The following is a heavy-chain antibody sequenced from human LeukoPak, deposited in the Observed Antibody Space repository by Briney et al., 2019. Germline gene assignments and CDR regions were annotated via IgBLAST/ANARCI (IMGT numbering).Heavy chain of an antibody. Sequence: SETLSLTCTVSGGSISSGSYYWSWIRQPAGKGLEWIGRIYTSGSTNYNPSLKSRVTISVDTSKNQFSLKLSSVTAADTAVYYCASSGYSFSYSQGHYFDYWGQGTLVTVSS. CDR1: GGSISSGSYY. J-gene: IGHJ4*02. D-gene: IGHD2-15*01. CDR2: IYTSGST. CDR3: ASSGYSFSYSQGHYFDY. V-gene: IGHV4-61*02.